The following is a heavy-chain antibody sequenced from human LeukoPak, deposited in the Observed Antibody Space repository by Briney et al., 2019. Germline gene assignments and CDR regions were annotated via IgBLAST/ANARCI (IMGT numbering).Heavy chain of an antibody. V-gene: IGHV4-59*12. CDR2: IYYSGST. CDR1: GGSISNYY. J-gene: IGHJ6*02. CDR3: ARERNIVVVPAAGYGMDV. D-gene: IGHD2-2*01. Sequence: PSETLSLTCAVSGGSISNYYWSWIRQPPGKGLECIGYIYYSGSTNYNPSLKSRVTISVDTSKNQFSLKLSSVTAADTAVYYCARERNIVVVPAAGYGMDVWGQETTVTVSS.